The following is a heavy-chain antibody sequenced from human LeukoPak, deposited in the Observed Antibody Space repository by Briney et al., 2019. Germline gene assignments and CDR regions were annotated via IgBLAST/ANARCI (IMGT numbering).Heavy chain of an antibody. CDR3: ARDRPNNWFDP. V-gene: IGHV1-2*02. Sequence: GASVNVSCTASGYTFTDYYLHWVRQAPGQGLEWMGFINPDSGATTYAQKFRGRVSVTRDTSISTAYMELSSLRSDDTAVYYCARDRPNNWFDPWGQGTLVTVSS. J-gene: IGHJ5*02. CDR1: GYTFTDYY. CDR2: INPDSGAT.